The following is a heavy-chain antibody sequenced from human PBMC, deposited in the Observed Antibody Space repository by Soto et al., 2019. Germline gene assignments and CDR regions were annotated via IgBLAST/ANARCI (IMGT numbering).Heavy chain of an antibody. CDR1: GGSFSGYY. Sequence: QVQLQQWGAGLLKPSETLSLTCAVYGGSFSGYYWSWIRQPPGKGLEWIGEINHSGSTNYNPSLKSRVTISVDTSKNQFSLKLSSVTAADTAVYYCARGGPVPAATHYYYYYGMDVWGQGTTVTVSS. D-gene: IGHD2-2*01. CDR2: INHSGST. CDR3: ARGGPVPAATHYYYYYGMDV. V-gene: IGHV4-34*01. J-gene: IGHJ6*02.